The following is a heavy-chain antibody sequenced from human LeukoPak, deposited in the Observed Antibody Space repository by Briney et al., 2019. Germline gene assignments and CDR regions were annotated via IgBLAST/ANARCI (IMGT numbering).Heavy chain of an antibody. CDR1: GFTFDDYA. Sequence: PGGSLRLSCVASGFTFDDYAMSWVRQAPGKVLEWVAVISYDGSNKYYADSVKGRFTISRDNSKSTLYLQMNSLRAEDTAVYYCAKGGGFYDILTGTRQYYFDYWGQGTLVTVSS. D-gene: IGHD3-9*01. J-gene: IGHJ4*02. CDR2: ISYDGSNK. CDR3: AKGGGFYDILTGTRQYYFDY. V-gene: IGHV3-30*18.